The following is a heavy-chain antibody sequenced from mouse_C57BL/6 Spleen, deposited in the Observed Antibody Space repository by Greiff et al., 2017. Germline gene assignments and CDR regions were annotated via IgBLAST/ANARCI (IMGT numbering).Heavy chain of an antibody. V-gene: IGHV1-69*01. CDR1: GYTFTSYW. Sequence: VQLQQPGAELVMPGASVKLSCKASGYTFTSYWMHWVKQRPGQGLEWIGEIDPSDSYTTYNQKFKGKSTLTVDKSSSTAYMQLSSLTSEDSAVDYCARPLRYYYAMDYWGQGTSVTVSS. CDR3: ARPLRYYYAMDY. J-gene: IGHJ4*01. CDR2: IDPSDSYT.